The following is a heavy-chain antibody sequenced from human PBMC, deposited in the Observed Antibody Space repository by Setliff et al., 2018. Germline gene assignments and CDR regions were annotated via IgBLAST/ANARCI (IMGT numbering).Heavy chain of an antibody. CDR1: GGSISSGDYY. V-gene: IGHV4-30-4*08. D-gene: IGHD3-10*01. Sequence: PSETLSLTCTVSGGSISSGDYYWSWIRQPPGKGLEWIGYIYYSGSTYYNPSLKSRVTISVDTSKNQFSLKLSSVTAADTAVYYCARDSNYYGSGTKSGDYGMDVWGQGTTVTVS. CDR2: IYYSGST. J-gene: IGHJ6*02. CDR3: ARDSNYYGSGTKSGDYGMDV.